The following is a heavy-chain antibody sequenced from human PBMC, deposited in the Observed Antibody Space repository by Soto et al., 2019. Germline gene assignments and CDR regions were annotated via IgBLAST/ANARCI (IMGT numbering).Heavy chain of an antibody. CDR2: IIPIFGTP. D-gene: IGHD3-16*01. V-gene: IGHV1-69*18. Sequence: QVQLEQSGAEVKRPGSSVKVSCKTSGGNFNTYPISWVRQAPGPRLEWMGKIIPIFGTPDYAQKFQGRVTINADEATTTVYMDLRSLKSDDSAVYYCARDSRLWGSTGWKRENLFDIWGQGTMVTVSS. J-gene: IGHJ3*02. CDR3: ARDSRLWGSTGWKRENLFDI. CDR1: GGNFNTYP.